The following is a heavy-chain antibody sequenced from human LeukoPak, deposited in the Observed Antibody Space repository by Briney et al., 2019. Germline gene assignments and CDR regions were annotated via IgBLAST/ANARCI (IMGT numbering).Heavy chain of an antibody. CDR2: IQQDGSEK. Sequence: GGSLRLSCAASGFTFSSYWMIWVRQAPGKGLEWVANIQQDGSEKYYVASVKGRFTISRDNAENSLYLQMNSLRAEDTAVYYCARNPPRYFNWGQGTLVTVSS. D-gene: IGHD1-26*01. CDR3: ARNPPRYFN. J-gene: IGHJ4*02. CDR1: GFTFSSYW. V-gene: IGHV3-7*05.